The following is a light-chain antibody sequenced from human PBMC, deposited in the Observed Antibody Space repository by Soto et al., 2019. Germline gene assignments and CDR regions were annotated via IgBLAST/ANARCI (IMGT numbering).Light chain of an antibody. J-gene: IGLJ1*01. CDR3: SSYAGTHIV. CDR2: DVS. CDR1: SRDVGGYNY. V-gene: IGLV2-8*01. Sequence: QSVLTQPPSASGSPGQSVAISCTGTSRDVGGYNYVSWYQQHPDKAPKLMIYDVSKRPSGVPDRFSGSKSGNTASLTVSGLHAEDEDEYYCSSYAGTHIVFGTGTKVTVL.